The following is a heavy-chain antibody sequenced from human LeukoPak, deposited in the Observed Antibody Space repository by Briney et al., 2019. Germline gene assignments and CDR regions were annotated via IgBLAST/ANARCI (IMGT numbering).Heavy chain of an antibody. Sequence: SETLSLTCTVSGGSISSSSYYWGWIRQPPGKGLEWIGRLYCPGNTYYNPSLKSRVTISVDTSKNQFSLKLSSVTAADTAVYYCARATYQFGETFDYWGKGTLVTVSS. J-gene: IGHJ4*02. V-gene: IGHV4-39*07. CDR3: ARATYQFGETFDY. CDR2: LYCPGNT. D-gene: IGHD3-10*01. CDR1: GGSISSSSYY.